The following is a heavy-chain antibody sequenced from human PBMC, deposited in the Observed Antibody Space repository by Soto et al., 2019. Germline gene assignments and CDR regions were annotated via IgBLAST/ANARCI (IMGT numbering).Heavy chain of an antibody. CDR3: ARDPRIVGLHFDY. D-gene: IGHD2-15*01. CDR2: ISYDGSNK. CDR1: GFTFSSYA. V-gene: IGHV3-30-3*01. J-gene: IGHJ4*02. Sequence: QPGGSLRLSCAASGFTFSSYAMHWVRQAPGKGLEWVAVISYDGSNKYYADSVKGRFTISRDNSKNTLYLQMNSLRAEDTAVYYCARDPRIVGLHFDYWGQGTLVTVSS.